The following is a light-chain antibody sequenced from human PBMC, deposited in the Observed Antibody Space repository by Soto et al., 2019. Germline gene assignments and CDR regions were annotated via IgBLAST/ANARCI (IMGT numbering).Light chain of an antibody. CDR2: EVS. CDR3: SSYTSSSTL. CDR1: SSDVGSYNY. V-gene: IGLV2-14*01. Sequence: QSVLTQPASVSGSPGQSITISCTGTSSDVGSYNYVSWYQQHPGKAPKLMIYEVSDRPSGISSRCSGSKSGNTASLTISGLQTEDEAEYYCSSYTSSSTLFGTGTKLTVL. J-gene: IGLJ1*01.